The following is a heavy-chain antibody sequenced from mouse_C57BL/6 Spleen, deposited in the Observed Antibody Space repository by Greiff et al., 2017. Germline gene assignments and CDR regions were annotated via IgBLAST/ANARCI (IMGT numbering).Heavy chain of an antibody. V-gene: IGHV5-4*01. CDR2: ISDGGSYT. J-gene: IGHJ2*01. D-gene: IGHD2-2*01. CDR3: ARDGGGYADY. CDR1: GFTFSSYA. Sequence: EVQLVESGGGLVKPGGSLKLSCAASGFTFSSYAMSWVRQTPEKRLEWVATISDGGSYTYYPDNVKGRFTLSRDNAKNNLYLQMSHLKSEDTAMYYCARDGGGYADYWGQGTTLTVSS.